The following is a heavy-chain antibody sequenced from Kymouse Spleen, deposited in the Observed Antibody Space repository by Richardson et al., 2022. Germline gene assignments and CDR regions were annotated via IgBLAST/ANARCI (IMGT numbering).Heavy chain of an antibody. J-gene: IGHJ4*02. CDR3: ARERYSSSWSFFDY. Sequence: QVQLQESGPGLVKPSETLSLTCTVSGGSISSYYWSWIRQPPGKGLEWIGYIYYSGSTNYNPSLKSRVTISVDTSKNQFSLKLSSVTAADTAVYYCARERYSSSWSFFDYWGQGTLVTVSS. CDR2: IYYSGST. CDR1: GGSISSYY. D-gene: IGHD6-13*01. V-gene: IGHV4-59*01.